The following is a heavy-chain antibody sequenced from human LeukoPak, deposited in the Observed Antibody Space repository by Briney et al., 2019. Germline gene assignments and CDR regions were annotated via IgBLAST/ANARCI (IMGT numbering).Heavy chain of an antibody. CDR1: GYIFTDYY. D-gene: IGHD5-18*01. CDR2: LNSSGGST. V-gene: IGHV1-46*01. J-gene: IGHJ4*02. Sequence: ASVKVSCKTSGYIFTDYYIHWVRQAPGQGLEWMGILNSSGGSTTYAQKFQGRITMTRDASTSTVYMELRSLRSEDTAVYYCARDRGWAGYTYGFYYWGQGTLVTVSS. CDR3: ARDRGWAGYTYGFYY.